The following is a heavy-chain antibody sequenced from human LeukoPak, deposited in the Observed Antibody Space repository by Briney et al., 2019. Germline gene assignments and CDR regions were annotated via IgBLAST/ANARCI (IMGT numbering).Heavy chain of an antibody. J-gene: IGHJ5*02. CDR2: INQDGSEK. Sequence: GGSLRLSCAASEFTFNTYWMSWVRQAPGRGLEWVANINQDGSEKYYVDSVKGRFTISRDNSKNTLYLQMNSLRAEDTAVYYCARDGGGGSYSSSWNNWFDPWGQGTLVTVSS. V-gene: IGHV3-7*01. D-gene: IGHD6-13*01. CDR1: EFTFNTYW. CDR3: ARDGGGGSYSSSWNNWFDP.